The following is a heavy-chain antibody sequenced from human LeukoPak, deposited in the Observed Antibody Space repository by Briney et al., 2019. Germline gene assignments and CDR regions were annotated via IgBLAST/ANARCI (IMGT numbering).Heavy chain of an antibody. CDR1: GFPFSGYW. V-gene: IGHV3-23*01. D-gene: IGHD3-22*01. CDR3: AKELPSYYDSSGYYRKPFDY. J-gene: IGHJ4*02. CDR2: ISGSGGST. Sequence: GGSLRLSCAASGFPFSGYWMTWVRQAPGKGLEWVSAISGSGGSTYYADSVKGRFTISRDNSKNTLYLQMNSLRAEDTAVYYCAKELPSYYDSSGYYRKPFDYWGQGTLVTVSS.